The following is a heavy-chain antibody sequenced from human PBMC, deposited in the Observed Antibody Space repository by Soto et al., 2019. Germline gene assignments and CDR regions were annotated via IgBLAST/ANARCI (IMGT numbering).Heavy chain of an antibody. Sequence: GTPAEVSCKASGGTYGSKARSWVRQDHGQGLDWMGGIIPIFGNTKYSQKFQGRVTITRDTSASTAYMELSSLRSEDTAVYYCARVRYSYGEYFQHWGQGTLVTVSS. V-gene: IGHV1-69*05. J-gene: IGHJ1*01. D-gene: IGHD5-18*01. CDR2: IIPIFGNT. CDR1: GGTYGSKA. CDR3: ARVRYSYGEYFQH.